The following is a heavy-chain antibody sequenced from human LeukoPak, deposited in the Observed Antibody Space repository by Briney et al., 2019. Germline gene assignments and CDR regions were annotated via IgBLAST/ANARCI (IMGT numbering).Heavy chain of an antibody. CDR1: GGSISSSSYY. J-gene: IGHJ2*01. CDR2: IYYSGST. CDR3: ARVDGYFDP. D-gene: IGHD3/OR15-3a*01. V-gene: IGHV4-39*01. Sequence: SETLSLTCTVSGGSISSSSYYWGWIRQPPGKGLEWIGSIYYSGSTYYNPSLKSRVTISVDTSKNQFSLKLSSVTAADTAVYYCARVDGYFDPWGRGTLVTVSS.